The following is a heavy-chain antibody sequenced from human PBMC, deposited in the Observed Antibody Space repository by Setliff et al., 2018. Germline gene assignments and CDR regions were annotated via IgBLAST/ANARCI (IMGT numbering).Heavy chain of an antibody. CDR1: GGSISSGGYY. CDR2: IYYSGST. CDR3: ARGPPVAATTTTISYWFDP. V-gene: IGHV4-31*03. J-gene: IGHJ5*02. D-gene: IGHD2-15*01. Sequence: TLSLTCTVSGGSISSGGYYWSWIRQHPGKGLEWIGYIYYSGSTYYNPSLKSRVTISVDTSKNQFSLKLSSVTAADTAVYYCARGPPVAATTTTISYWFDPWGQGTLVTVSS.